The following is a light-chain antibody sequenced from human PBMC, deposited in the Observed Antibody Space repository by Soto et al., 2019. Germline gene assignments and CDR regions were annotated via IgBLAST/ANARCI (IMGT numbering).Light chain of an antibody. V-gene: IGLV2-14*01. CDR2: EVT. CDR1: SSDVGEYNS. Sequence: QSGLTQPASVSGSPGQSITISCTGTSSDVGEYNSVSWYQQHPGKAPKLIIYEVTIRPSGVSNRFSGSKSGNTASLTISGLQAEDEADHYCTSYRITNTYVFGTGTKVTVL. J-gene: IGLJ1*01. CDR3: TSYRITNTYV.